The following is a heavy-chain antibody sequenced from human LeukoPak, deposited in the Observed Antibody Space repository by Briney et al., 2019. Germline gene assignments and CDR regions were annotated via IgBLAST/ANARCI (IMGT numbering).Heavy chain of an antibody. CDR3: AKPATDGSGSYPNFDY. V-gene: IGHV3-23*01. D-gene: IGHD3-10*01. CDR1: RFTFSNYE. CDR2: ISGSGGST. J-gene: IGHJ4*02. Sequence: GGSLRLSCAVSRFTFSNYEMNWVRQAPGKGLEWVSAISGSGGSTYYADSVKGRFTISRDNSKNTLYLQMNSLRAEDTAVYYCAKPATDGSGSYPNFDYWGQGTLVTVSS.